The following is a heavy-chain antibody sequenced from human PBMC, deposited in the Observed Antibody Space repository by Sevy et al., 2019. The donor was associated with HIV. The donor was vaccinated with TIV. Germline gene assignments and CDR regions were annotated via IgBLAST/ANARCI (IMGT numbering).Heavy chain of an antibody. J-gene: IGHJ4*02. CDR2: FDPEDGDPEDGKA. Sequence: ASVKVSCKVSGYTLTQFSMHWVRQAPGKGLEWMTTFDPEDGDPEDGKAIYAQKFLGRVTMTEDTSTDTAYMELSSLRSDDTAVYYCATTKDYYDSSGYPFDYWGQGTLVTVSS. CDR3: ATTKDYYDSSGYPFDY. CDR1: GYTLTQFS. D-gene: IGHD3-22*01. V-gene: IGHV1-24*01.